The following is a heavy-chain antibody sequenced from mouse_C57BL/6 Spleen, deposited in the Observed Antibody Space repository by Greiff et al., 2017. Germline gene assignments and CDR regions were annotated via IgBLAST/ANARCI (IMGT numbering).Heavy chain of an antibody. J-gene: IGHJ2*01. Sequence: EVKLVESGGGLVKPGGSLKLSCAASGFTFSDYGMHWVRQAPEQGLEWVAYISSGSSTIYYADTVKGRFTISRDNAKNTLFLQMTSLRSEDTAMYYCARNRPYDGAFDYWGQGTTLTVSS. CDR1: GFTFSDYG. CDR3: ARNRPYDGAFDY. CDR2: ISSGSSTI. D-gene: IGHD2-14*01. V-gene: IGHV5-17*01.